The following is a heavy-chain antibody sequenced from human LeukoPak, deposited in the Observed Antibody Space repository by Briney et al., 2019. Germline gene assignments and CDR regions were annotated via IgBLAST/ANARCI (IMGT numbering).Heavy chain of an antibody. CDR1: GYSVTSYW. V-gene: IGHV5-51*01. CDR3: PRVGVTGITEGWFDP. J-gene: IGHJ5*02. D-gene: IGHD1/OR15-1a*01. Sequence: EETLKISCKGSGYSVTSYWIGWVRQMPGKGLEWRWIIYPGDSDTSYSPSFQGQFTISAHKSISTAYLPCSSLKAPATATFSRPRVGVTGITEGWFDPCSEGSPVTASS. CDR2: IYPGDSDT.